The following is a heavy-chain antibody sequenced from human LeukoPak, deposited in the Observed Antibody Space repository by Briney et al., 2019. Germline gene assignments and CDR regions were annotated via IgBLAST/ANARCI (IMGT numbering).Heavy chain of an antibody. CDR3: ARGGHDYGFFP. J-gene: IGHJ5*02. D-gene: IGHD4-17*01. CDR1: GGSISSYY. CDR2: IYTSGST. Sequence: SETLSLTCTVSGGSISSYYRGWIRQPAGEGLEWIGRIYTSGSTNYNPSLKSRVTISVDKSKNQFSLKLSAVTAADTAVYYCARGGHDYGFFPWGLGTLVTVSS. V-gene: IGHV4-4*07.